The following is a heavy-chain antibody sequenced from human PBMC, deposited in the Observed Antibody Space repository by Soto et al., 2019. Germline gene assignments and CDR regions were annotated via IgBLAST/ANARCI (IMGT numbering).Heavy chain of an antibody. CDR2: ISFGDGGT. Sequence: EEQLLESGGGLIQPGGSLRLACAASGFTFSSYAMTWVRQAPGKGLEWVSSISFGDGGTYYADSVKGRLTISRDNSKNTLFLPMNSLRVEDTAVYYCVKDDRILGRRYFDLWGRGTLVTVSS. CDR3: VKDDRILGRRYFDL. J-gene: IGHJ2*01. CDR1: GFTFSSYA. V-gene: IGHV3-23*01. D-gene: IGHD2-15*01.